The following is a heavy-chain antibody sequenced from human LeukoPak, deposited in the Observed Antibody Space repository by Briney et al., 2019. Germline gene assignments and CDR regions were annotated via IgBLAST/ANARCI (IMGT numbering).Heavy chain of an antibody. CDR1: GFTFSSYA. J-gene: IGHJ4*02. CDR2: ISGSGTST. D-gene: IGHD1-20*01. Sequence: GGSLGLSCAASGFTFSSYAISWVRQAPGKGLEWVSVISGSGTSTYYVDSVKGRFTISRDNSKNTLYLQMNSLRAEDTAVYYCAYEVTGAIDYWGQGTLVTVSS. CDR3: AYEVTGAIDY. V-gene: IGHV3-23*01.